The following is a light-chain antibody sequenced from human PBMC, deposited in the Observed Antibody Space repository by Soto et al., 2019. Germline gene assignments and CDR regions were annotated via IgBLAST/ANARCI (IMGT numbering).Light chain of an antibody. Sequence: QSVLTQPPSASATPGQRVTISCSGSGSNIGSNAVHWYQQLPGTAPKLLIYLNDQRPSGVPDRFSGSKSGTSASLAISGLQSEDEGDHYCAAWDDSLLAVFGTGTKLTVL. CDR1: GSNIGSNA. CDR3: AAWDDSLLAV. J-gene: IGLJ1*01. V-gene: IGLV1-44*01. CDR2: LND.